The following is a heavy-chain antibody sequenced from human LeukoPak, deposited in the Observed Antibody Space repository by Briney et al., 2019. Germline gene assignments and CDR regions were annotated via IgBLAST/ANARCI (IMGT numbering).Heavy chain of an antibody. J-gene: IGHJ4*02. CDR3: TRYAGYSSGWYPGDN. V-gene: IGHV3-21*01. Sequence: GGSLRLSCAASGFSFSGYTMNWVRQAPGKRLEWVSSISSTSSHIYYADSVKGHFTISRDNARNSLFLPVNSLRGEDTAVYYCTRYAGYSSGWYPGDNWGQGTLVTVSS. D-gene: IGHD6-19*01. CDR1: GFSFSGYT. CDR2: ISSTSSHI.